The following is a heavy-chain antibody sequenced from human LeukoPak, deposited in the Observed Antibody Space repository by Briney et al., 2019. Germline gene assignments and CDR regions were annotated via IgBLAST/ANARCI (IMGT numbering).Heavy chain of an antibody. D-gene: IGHD1-26*01. Sequence: GGSLRLSCAASGFTFSSYSMNWVRQAPGKGLEWVSSISSSSSYIYYADSVKGRFTISRDNAKNSLYLQMNSLRAEDTALYYCASVGGSYYDYYYGMDVWGQGTTVTASS. CDR2: ISSSSSYI. CDR3: ASVGGSYYDYYYGMDV. V-gene: IGHV3-21*01. CDR1: GFTFSSYS. J-gene: IGHJ6*02.